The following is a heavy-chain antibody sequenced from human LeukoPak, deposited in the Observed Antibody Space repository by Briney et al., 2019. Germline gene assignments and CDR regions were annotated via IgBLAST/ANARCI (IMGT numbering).Heavy chain of an antibody. D-gene: IGHD4-17*01. CDR3: ARSSKDDYGDYGLDY. V-gene: IGHV4-59*01. CDR2: IYYSGGT. CDR1: GGSISSYY. Sequence: SETLSLTCTVSGGSISSYYWNWIRQSPGKGLGWIGYIYYSGGTNYNPSLKSRVTISVDTSKNQFSLKLSSVTAADTAVYYCARSSKDDYGDYGLDYWGQGTLVTVSS. J-gene: IGHJ4*02.